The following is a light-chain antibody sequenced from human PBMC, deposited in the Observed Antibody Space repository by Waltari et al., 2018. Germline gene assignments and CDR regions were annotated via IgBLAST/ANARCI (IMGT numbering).Light chain of an antibody. Sequence: QSALPPPPSASGPPGQSVSISCTGTSSDVGTYNAVSWYQQPPGKAHKLIIYVVSARPAGVPRRFSGSKSATTASLTVAGLQAEDEADYYCNSDAGSNSVVFGGGTKLTVL. V-gene: IGLV2-8*01. CDR2: VVS. J-gene: IGLJ3*02. CDR3: NSDAGSNSVV. CDR1: SSDVGTYNA.